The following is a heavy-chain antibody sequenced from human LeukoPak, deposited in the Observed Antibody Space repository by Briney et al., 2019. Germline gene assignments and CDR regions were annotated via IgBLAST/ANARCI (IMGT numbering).Heavy chain of an antibody. CDR2: IYYSGST. J-gene: IGHJ5*02. CDR1: GGSISSGDYY. CDR3: ARTSRAGSSPHNWFDP. Sequence: PSETLSLTCTVSGGSISSGDYYWSWIRQPPGKGLEWIGYIYYSGSTYYNPSLKSRVTISVDTSKNQFSLKLSSVTAADTAVYYCARTSRAGSSPHNWFDPWGQGTLVTVSS. D-gene: IGHD6-6*01. V-gene: IGHV4-30-4*01.